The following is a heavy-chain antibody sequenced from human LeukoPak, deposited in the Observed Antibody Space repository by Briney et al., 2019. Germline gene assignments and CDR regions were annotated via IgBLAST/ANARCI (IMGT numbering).Heavy chain of an antibody. J-gene: IGHJ4*02. V-gene: IGHV3-43D*03. CDR1: GFTFDDYA. Sequence: GGSLRLSCAASGFTFDDYAMHWVRQAPGQGLEWVSLITWDGISTSYADSVKGRFTISRDNAKNSLYLQMNSLRAEDTAVYYCARSIYYDFWSGYYLDYWGQGTLVTVSS. CDR2: ITWDGIST. CDR3: ARSIYYDFWSGYYLDY. D-gene: IGHD3-3*01.